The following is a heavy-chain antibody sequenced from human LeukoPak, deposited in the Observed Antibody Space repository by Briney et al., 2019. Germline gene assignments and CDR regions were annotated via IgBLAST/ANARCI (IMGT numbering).Heavy chain of an antibody. V-gene: IGHV1-69*06. CDR3: AGSYNTYYAQDY. Sequence: GASVKVSCKASGDTFSNYAISWVRQAPGQGPEWIGGIIPISGTAKYAQKLQGRVTISADMSTGTAYMELSSLSSEDTAVYYCAGSYNTYYAQDYWGQGALVTVSS. CDR1: GDTFSNYA. D-gene: IGHD1-14*01. CDR2: IIPISGTA. J-gene: IGHJ4*02.